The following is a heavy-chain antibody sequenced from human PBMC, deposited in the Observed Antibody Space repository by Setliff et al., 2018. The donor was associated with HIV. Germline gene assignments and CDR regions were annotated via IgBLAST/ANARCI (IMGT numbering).Heavy chain of an antibody. Sequence: RASVKVSCKASGGTFSSYAISWVRQAPGQGLEWMGGIIPIFGTANYAQKFQGRVTITTDESTSTAYMELSSLRSEDTAVYYCARAAEYSSSWYYWGQGTLVTVSS. J-gene: IGHJ4*02. CDR3: ARAAEYSSSWYY. CDR2: IIPIFGTA. D-gene: IGHD6-13*01. CDR1: GGTFSSYA. V-gene: IGHV1-69*05.